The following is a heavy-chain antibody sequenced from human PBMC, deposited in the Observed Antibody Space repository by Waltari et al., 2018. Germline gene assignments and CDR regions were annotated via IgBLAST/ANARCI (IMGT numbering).Heavy chain of an antibody. CDR2: VEHEDGET. V-gene: IGHV1-69-2*01. CDR3: ATNVDTAMFYFDY. Sequence: EVQLVQSGAEVKKPGATVKISCKASGYTFTDYYMHWVQQAPGKGLEWMGRVEHEDGETIYAEKFQGRVTITADTSTDTAYMELSSLRSEDTAVYYCATNVDTAMFYFDYWGQGTLVTVSS. J-gene: IGHJ4*02. D-gene: IGHD5-18*01. CDR1: GYTFTDYY.